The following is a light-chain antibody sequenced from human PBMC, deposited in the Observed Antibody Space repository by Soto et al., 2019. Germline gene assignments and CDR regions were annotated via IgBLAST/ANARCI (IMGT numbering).Light chain of an antibody. CDR3: LQDYNYPQT. CDR1: QSVSSN. Sequence: EIVMTQSPATLSVSPGDRATLSGRASQSVSSNLAWYQQKPGQAHRLLIYGASTRATGIPARFSGSGSGTDFTLTISSLQPEEFATYYCLQDYNYPQTVGQGTKVDIK. V-gene: IGKV3-15*01. CDR2: GAS. J-gene: IGKJ1*01.